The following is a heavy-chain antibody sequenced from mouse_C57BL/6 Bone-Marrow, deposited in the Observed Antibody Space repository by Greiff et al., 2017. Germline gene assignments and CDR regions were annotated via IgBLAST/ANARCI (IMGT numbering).Heavy chain of an antibody. Sequence: VQLQQSGPELVRPGVSVKISCKGSGYTFTDYAMHWVKQSHAKSLEWIGGISPSYGDASYNQKFKDKATMTVAKSSSTAYMELARLTSEDSAVYDCARGYYGSPYAMDYWGQGTSVTVSS. CDR3: ARGYYGSPYAMDY. CDR2: ISPSYGDA. CDR1: GYTFTDYA. V-gene: IGHV1-67*01. J-gene: IGHJ4*01. D-gene: IGHD1-1*01.